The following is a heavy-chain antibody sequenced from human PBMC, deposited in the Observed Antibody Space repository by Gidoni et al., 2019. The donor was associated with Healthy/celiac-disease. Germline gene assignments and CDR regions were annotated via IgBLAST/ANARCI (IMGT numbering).Heavy chain of an antibody. CDR2: ISYDGSNK. J-gene: IGHJ3*02. D-gene: IGHD6-13*01. CDR1: GFTFSSYA. V-gene: IGHV3-30-3*01. CDR3: ARGRNPGLYSSSWYENLGDFDI. Sequence: QVQLVESGGGVVQPGRSLRLSCAASGFTFSSYAMHWVRQAPGKGLEGVAVISYDGSNKYYADSVKGRFTISRDNSKNTLYLQMNSLRAEDTAVYYCARGRNPGLYSSSWYENLGDFDIWGQGTMVTVSS.